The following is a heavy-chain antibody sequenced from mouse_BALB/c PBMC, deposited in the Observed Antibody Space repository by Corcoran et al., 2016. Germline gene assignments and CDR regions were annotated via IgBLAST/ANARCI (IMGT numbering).Heavy chain of an antibody. J-gene: IGHJ4*01. D-gene: IGHD2-4*01. CDR3: AKGEDYDVYYSMDY. CDR1: GYSFTGHY. CDR2: ISFYNGVT. Sequence: LVKTGASVKISCKASGYSFTGHYMQWVKQSHGKSLEWIGYISFYNGVTIYNQKFKDKATFTVDTSSSTGYMQFNSLTSADSAVYYWAKGEDYDVYYSMDYWGQGTSVTVSS. V-gene: IGHV1S34*01.